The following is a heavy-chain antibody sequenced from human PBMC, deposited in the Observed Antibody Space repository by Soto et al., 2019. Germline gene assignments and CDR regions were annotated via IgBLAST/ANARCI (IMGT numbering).Heavy chain of an antibody. Sequence: SETLSLTCTVSGGSISSYYWSWIRQPPGKGLEWIGYIYYSGSTNYNPSLKSRVTISVDTSKNQFSLKLSSVTAADTAVYYCARGGGRETFDYWGQGTLVTVSS. CDR3: ARGGGRETFDY. J-gene: IGHJ4*02. CDR2: IYYSGST. V-gene: IGHV4-59*01. D-gene: IGHD1-26*01. CDR1: GGSISSYY.